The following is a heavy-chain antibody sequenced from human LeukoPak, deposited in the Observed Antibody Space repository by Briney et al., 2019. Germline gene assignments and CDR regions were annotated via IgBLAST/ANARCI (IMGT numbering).Heavy chain of an antibody. D-gene: IGHD2-8*01. CDR1: GGSISGYY. J-gene: IGHJ4*02. V-gene: IGHV4-59*01. Sequence: SETLSFTCTVSGGSISGYYWSWIRQPPGKGLEWIGLIYYSGSTTYNPSLKSRVSISVDTSKNHFSLNLSSVTAADTAVYYCARYHCTSGFCQHFDYWGQGALVTVSS. CDR2: IYYSGST. CDR3: ARYHCTSGFCQHFDY.